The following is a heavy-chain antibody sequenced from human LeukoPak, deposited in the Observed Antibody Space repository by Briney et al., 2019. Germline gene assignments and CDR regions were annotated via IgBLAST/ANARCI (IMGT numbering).Heavy chain of an antibody. V-gene: IGHV3-73*01. CDR1: GFTFSVSD. CDR3: IRQIGDSSGGWFDP. Sequence: PGGSLRLSCEPSGFTFSVSDMHWVRQASGKGLDWVGCIRSKANNYATAYAASVNGRFTISRDDSKNTAYLQMNSLKTEETAVYYCIRQIGDSSGGWFDPWGQGTLVTVSS. CDR2: IRSKANNYAT. J-gene: IGHJ5*02. D-gene: IGHD6-19*01.